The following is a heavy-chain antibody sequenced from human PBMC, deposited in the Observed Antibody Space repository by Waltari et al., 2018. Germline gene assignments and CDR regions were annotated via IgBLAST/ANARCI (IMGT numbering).Heavy chain of an antibody. CDR2: INPNSGGT. Sequence: QVQLVQSGAEVKKPGASVKVSCKASGYTFTGYYMHWVRQAPGQGLEWMGRINPNSGGTNYAQKFQGRVTITADESTSTAYMELSSLRSEDTAVYYCARDMRRITMVQGVILVYWGQGTLVTVSS. J-gene: IGHJ4*02. CDR3: ARDMRRITMVQGVILVY. V-gene: IGHV1-2*06. D-gene: IGHD3-10*01. CDR1: GYTFTGYY.